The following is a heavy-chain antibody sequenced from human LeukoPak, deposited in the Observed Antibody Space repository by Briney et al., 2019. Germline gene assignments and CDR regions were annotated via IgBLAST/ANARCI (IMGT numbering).Heavy chain of an antibody. CDR1: GFTFSSYS. CDR2: ISSSSSYI. CDR3: ARGGTNPYYDSSGLRSVWFDP. Sequence: GGSLRLSCAASGFTFSSYSMNWVRQAPGKGLEWVSSISSSSSYINYADSVKGRFNISRDNAKNSLYLQMNSLRAEDTAVYYCARGGTNPYYDSSGLRSVWFDPWGQGTLVTVSS. J-gene: IGHJ5*02. D-gene: IGHD3-22*01. V-gene: IGHV3-21*01.